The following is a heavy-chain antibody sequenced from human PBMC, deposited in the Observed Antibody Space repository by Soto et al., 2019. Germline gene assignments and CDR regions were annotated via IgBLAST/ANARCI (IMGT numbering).Heavy chain of an antibody. CDR3: GRVVIAATRHPDFDY. J-gene: IGHJ4*02. V-gene: IGHV4-39*01. Sequence: ETLPSPALSLVAPSTVLITTGAGSASPPGKGLEWIGSIYNSATTYYNPSLKTRVTISADTSRNQFSLNLRSVTAADTAMYYCGRVVIAATRHPDFDYWGQGALVTVYS. D-gene: IGHD2-15*01. CDR1: VAPSTVLITT. CDR2: IYNSATT.